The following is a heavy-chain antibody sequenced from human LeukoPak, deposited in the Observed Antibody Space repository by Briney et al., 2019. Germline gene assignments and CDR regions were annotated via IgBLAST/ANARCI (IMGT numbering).Heavy chain of an antibody. CDR2: IYYSGST. CDR3: ASEILTGDHYFDY. V-gene: IGHV4-59*06. J-gene: IGHJ4*02. D-gene: IGHD7-27*01. CDR1: GGSISSYY. Sequence: SETLSLTCTVSGGSISSYYWSWIRQHPGKGLEWIGYIYYSGSTYYNPSLKSRVTISVDTSKNQFSLKLSSVTAADTAVYYCASEILTGDHYFDYWGQGALVTVSS.